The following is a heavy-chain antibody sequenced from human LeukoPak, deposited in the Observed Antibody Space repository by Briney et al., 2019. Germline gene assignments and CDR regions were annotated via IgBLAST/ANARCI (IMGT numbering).Heavy chain of an antibody. CDR3: ARHLYKVHHFDF. CDR1: GGSISSYY. D-gene: IGHD1-14*01. J-gene: IGHJ4*02. CDR2: IYYSGST. Sequence: SETLSLTCTVSGGSISSYYWSWIRQPPGKGLEWIGCIYYSGSTNYNPSLKSRVTISVDTSKNQFSLKLSSVTAADTAVYYCARHLYKVHHFDFWGQGTLVTVSS. V-gene: IGHV4-59*08.